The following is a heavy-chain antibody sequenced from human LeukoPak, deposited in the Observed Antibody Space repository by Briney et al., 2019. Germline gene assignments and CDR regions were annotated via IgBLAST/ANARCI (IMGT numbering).Heavy chain of an antibody. CDR1: GGTFSSYA. D-gene: IGHD2-2*02. Sequence: SVNVSCTASGGTFSSYAISWVRQAPGQGLEWMGGIIPIFGTANYAQKFQGRVTITADESTSTAYMELSSLRSEDTAVYYCARRGDCSSTSCYTTDWFDPWGQGTLVTVSS. J-gene: IGHJ5*02. CDR3: ARRGDCSSTSCYTTDWFDP. V-gene: IGHV1-69*13. CDR2: IIPIFGTA.